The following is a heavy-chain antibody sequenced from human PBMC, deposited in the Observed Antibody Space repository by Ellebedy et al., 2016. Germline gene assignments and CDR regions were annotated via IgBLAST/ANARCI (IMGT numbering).Heavy chain of an antibody. D-gene: IGHD2-15*01. CDR1: GGSVSSGNYH. J-gene: IGHJ4*02. CDR2: FYYIGNT. V-gene: IGHV4-61*01. Sequence: PETLSLTXTVSGGSVSSGNYHWSWIRQPPGKALEWIGSFYYIGNTNHNPTLKSRLTISVDTSKNQFSLNLNSVTAADTAVYYCATYKGNSGGTSYWGQGTLVTVSS. CDR3: ATYKGNSGGTSY.